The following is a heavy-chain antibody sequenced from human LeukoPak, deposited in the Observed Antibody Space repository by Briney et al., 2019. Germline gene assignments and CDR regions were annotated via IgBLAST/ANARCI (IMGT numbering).Heavy chain of an antibody. V-gene: IGHV3-21*03. Sequence: GGSLRLSCAASGFTFSSYSMNWVRQAPGKGLEWVSSISSSSSYIYYADSVKGRFTISRDNAKNSLYLQMSSLKAEDTALYFCITEPHDYGDFTFGYWGQGTLVTVSS. J-gene: IGHJ4*02. CDR2: ISSSSSYI. CDR3: ITEPHDYGDFTFGY. CDR1: GFTFSSYS. D-gene: IGHD4-17*01.